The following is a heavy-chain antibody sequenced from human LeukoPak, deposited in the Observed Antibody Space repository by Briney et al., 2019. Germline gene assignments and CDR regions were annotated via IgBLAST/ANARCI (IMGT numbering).Heavy chain of an antibody. J-gene: IGHJ4*02. CDR2: ISGSGGST. CDR3: AEGRRITMVRGVDFDY. V-gene: IGHV3-23*01. D-gene: IGHD3-10*01. Sequence: GGSLRLSCAASGFTFSSYAMSWVRQAPGKGLEWVSAISGSGGSTYYADSVKGRFTISRDNSKNTLYLQMNSLRAEDTAVYYCAEGRRITMVRGVDFDYWGQGTLVTVSS. CDR1: GFTFSSYA.